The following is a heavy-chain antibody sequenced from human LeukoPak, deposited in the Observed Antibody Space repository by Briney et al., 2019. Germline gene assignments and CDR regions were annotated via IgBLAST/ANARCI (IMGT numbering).Heavy chain of an antibody. CDR3: ARGWVAAAGTADAFDI. D-gene: IGHD6-13*01. CDR2: INPNSGGT. CDR1: GYTFTGYY. Sequence: GASVKVSCKASGYTFTGYYMHWVRQAPGQGLEWMGWINPNSGGTNYAQKFQGRVTMTRDTSISTAYMELSRLRSDDTAVYYCARGWVAAAGTADAFDIWGQGRVVGVSS. V-gene: IGHV1-2*02. J-gene: IGHJ3*02.